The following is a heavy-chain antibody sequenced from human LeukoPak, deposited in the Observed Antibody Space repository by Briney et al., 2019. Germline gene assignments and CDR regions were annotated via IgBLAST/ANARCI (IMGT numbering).Heavy chain of an antibody. Sequence: SETLSLTCTVSGGSISSYYRSWIRQPPGKGLEWIGDIYYSGSTHYNPSLKSRVTISVDTSKNPFSLKLSSVTAADTAVYYCASSYYYGSGSYYNSFDYWGQGTLVTVSS. CDR3: ASSYYYGSGSYYNSFDY. J-gene: IGHJ4*02. V-gene: IGHV4-59*01. D-gene: IGHD3-10*01. CDR2: IYYSGST. CDR1: GGSISSYY.